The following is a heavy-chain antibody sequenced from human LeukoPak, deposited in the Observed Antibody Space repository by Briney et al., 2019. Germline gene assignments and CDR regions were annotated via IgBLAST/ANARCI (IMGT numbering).Heavy chain of an antibody. V-gene: IGHV1-69*04. Sequence: ASVKVSCKASGGTFSSYAISWVRQAPGQGLEWMGRIIPILGIANYAQKFQGRVTITADKSTSTAYMELSSLRPEDTAVYYCARGEPHGYNWFSYWGQGTLVTVSS. J-gene: IGHJ4*02. CDR1: GGTFSSYA. CDR2: IIPILGIA. CDR3: ARGEPHGYNWFSY. D-gene: IGHD5-12*01.